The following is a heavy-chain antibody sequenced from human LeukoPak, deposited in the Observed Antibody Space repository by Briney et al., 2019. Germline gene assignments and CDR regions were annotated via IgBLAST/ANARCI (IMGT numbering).Heavy chain of an antibody. CDR1: GGSISGYY. CDR2: INHSGST. Sequence: SETLSLTCTVSGGSISGYYWSWIRQPPGKGLEWIGEINHSGSTNYNPSLKSRVTISVDTSKNQFSLKLSSVTAADTAVYYCARQSGYYRYYFDYWGQGTLVTVSS. CDR3: ARQSGYYRYYFDY. J-gene: IGHJ4*02. D-gene: IGHD3-22*01. V-gene: IGHV4-34*01.